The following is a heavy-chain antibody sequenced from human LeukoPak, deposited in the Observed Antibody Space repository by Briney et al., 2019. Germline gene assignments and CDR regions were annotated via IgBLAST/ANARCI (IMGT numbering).Heavy chain of an antibody. CDR2: INTNTGNP. CDR3: ARDIRFPGRGMDV. D-gene: IGHD1-14*01. V-gene: IGHV7-4-1*02. CDR1: GYTLIGFF. Sequence: ASVKVSCKASGYTLIGFFMHWVRQAPGQGLEWMGWINTNTGNPTYAQGFTGRFVFSLDTSVSTAYLQISSLKAEDTAVYYCARDIRFPGRGMDVWGQGTTVTVSS. J-gene: IGHJ6*02.